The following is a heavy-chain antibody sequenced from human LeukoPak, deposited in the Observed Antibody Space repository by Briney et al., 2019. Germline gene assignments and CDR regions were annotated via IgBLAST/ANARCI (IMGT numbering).Heavy chain of an antibody. D-gene: IGHD2-2*01. CDR2: IYSGDST. CDR1: GFTVSSSY. J-gene: IGHJ4*02. V-gene: IGHV3-66*01. Sequence: GGSLRLSCAASGFTVSSSYMSWVRQAPGKGLEWVSVIYSGDSTYYADSVKGRFTISRDTSKNTLYLQMNSLRAEDTAVYYCELGYCSSTSCYGGDYWGQGTLVTVSS. CDR3: ELGYCSSTSCYGGDY.